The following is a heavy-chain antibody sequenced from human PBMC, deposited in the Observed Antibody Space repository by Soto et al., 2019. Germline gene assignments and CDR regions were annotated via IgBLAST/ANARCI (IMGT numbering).Heavy chain of an antibody. Sequence: QVQLQESGPGLVKPSETLSLTCTVSGGSMRAYFWCWIRQPPGKGLEWIGYIHYSGNTDYNPSLKSRVTISIDTSKNQFSLNLSSVTAADTARYYCARLGTYYDVLTGYSLDGLDVWGQGTTVTVSS. D-gene: IGHD3-9*01. CDR3: ARLGTYYDVLTGYSLDGLDV. CDR2: IHYSGNT. CDR1: GGSMRAYF. J-gene: IGHJ6*02. V-gene: IGHV4-59*01.